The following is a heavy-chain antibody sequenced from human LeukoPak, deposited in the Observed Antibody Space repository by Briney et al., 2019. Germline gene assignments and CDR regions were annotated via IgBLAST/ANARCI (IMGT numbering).Heavy chain of an antibody. CDR3: ARVGYSGYDVPHGRSNWFDR. D-gene: IGHD5-12*01. V-gene: IGHV1-2*02. CDR2: INPNSGGT. J-gene: IGHJ5*02. Sequence: ASVTVSCMASGYTFTGYYMHWVRQAPGQGLEWMGWINPNSGGTNYAQKFQGRVTMTRDTSISTAYMELSRLRSDDTAVYYCARVGYSGYDVPHGRSNWFDRWGQGTLVTVSS. CDR1: GYTFTGYY.